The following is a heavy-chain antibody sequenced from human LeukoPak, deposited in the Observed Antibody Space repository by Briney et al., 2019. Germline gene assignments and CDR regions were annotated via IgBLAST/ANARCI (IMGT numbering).Heavy chain of an antibody. CDR2: ISSSSSYT. CDR3: ARDFLMAFDY. J-gene: IGHJ4*02. Sequence: GGSLRLSCAASGFTFSDYYMSWIRQAPGKGLEWVSYISSSSSYTNYADPVKGRFTISRDNAKNSLYLQMNSLRAEDTAVYYCARDFLMAFDYWGQGTLVTVSS. CDR1: GFTFSDYY. D-gene: IGHD2/OR15-2a*01. V-gene: IGHV3-11*05.